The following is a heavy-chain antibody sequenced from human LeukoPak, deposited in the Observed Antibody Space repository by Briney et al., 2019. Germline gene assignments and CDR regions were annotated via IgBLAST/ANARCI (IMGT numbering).Heavy chain of an antibody. D-gene: IGHD4-23*01. V-gene: IGHV3-33*06. CDR2: IWYDGSNK. J-gene: IGHJ4*02. Sequence: GGSLRLSCAASGFTFSNAWMSWVRQAPGEGLEWVAVIWYDGSNKYYADSVEGRFTISRDNSKNTLYLQMNSLRAEDTAVYYCAKGYGGLGFDYWGQGTLVTVSS. CDR3: AKGYGGLGFDY. CDR1: GFTFSNAW.